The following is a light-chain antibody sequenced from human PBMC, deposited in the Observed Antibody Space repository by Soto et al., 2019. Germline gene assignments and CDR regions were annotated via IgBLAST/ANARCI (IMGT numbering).Light chain of an antibody. Sequence: QSVLAQPPSASGSPGQSVSISCTGTSRDDGGNNYVSWYQQKQGKAPKLMIYEVSKRPSGVPDRFSGSNSRNTASLTVSGLHAEYEADYFCLSYAGSTNDVVGTGTKATVL. CDR1: SRDDGGNNY. J-gene: IGLJ1*01. V-gene: IGLV2-8*01. CDR2: EVS. CDR3: LSYAGSTNDV.